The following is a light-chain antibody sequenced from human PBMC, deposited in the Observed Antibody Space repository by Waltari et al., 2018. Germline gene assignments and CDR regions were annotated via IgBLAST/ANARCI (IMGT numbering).Light chain of an antibody. CDR3: YQHSSGYS. Sequence: VILTQSPANLSLSPGERANLSCRASQSVSSYLAWYQQKPGQAPRLLIHSASSRATGIPDRFSGSGSGTEFTLTISSLEPEDVGVYHCYQHSSGYSFGQGTKVEIK. V-gene: IGKV3-11*01. CDR1: QSVSSY. CDR2: SAS. J-gene: IGKJ2*03.